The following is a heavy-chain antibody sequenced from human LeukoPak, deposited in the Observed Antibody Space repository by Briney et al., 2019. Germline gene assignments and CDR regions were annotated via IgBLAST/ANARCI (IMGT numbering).Heavy chain of an antibody. Sequence: SDTLSLTCAVYGVSFSGYYWSWVRQPPGEGLEWIGESNHSGGTNCNPSLKSRVTISVDTSKNQFSLKLSSVTAADTAVYYCARGGKYCSSTTCYVAYWGQGALVTVSS. V-gene: IGHV4-34*01. CDR3: ARGGKYCSSTTCYVAY. D-gene: IGHD2-2*01. J-gene: IGHJ4*02. CDR1: GVSFSGYY. CDR2: SNHSGGT.